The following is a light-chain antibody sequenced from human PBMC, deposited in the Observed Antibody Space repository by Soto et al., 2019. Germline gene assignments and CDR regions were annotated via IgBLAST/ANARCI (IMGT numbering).Light chain of an antibody. CDR2: GAS. CDR1: QSVRGN. V-gene: IGKV3-15*01. Sequence: EIVMTQSPATLSVSPGERATLSCRASQSVRGNLAWYQQKPGQSPRLLIYGASSRATRIPARFSGSGSGTEFTLTISSLQSEDFAVYYCQQYNNWPFITFGQGTRLEIK. J-gene: IGKJ5*01. CDR3: QQYNNWPFIT.